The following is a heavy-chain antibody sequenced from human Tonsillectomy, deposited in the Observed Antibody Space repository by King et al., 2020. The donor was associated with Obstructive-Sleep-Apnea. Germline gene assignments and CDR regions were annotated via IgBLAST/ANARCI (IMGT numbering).Heavy chain of an antibody. J-gene: IGHJ4*02. D-gene: IGHD3-3*01. CDR1: GYTFTGYY. Sequence: QLVQSGAEVKKPGASVKVSCKASGYTFTGYYMHWVRQAPGQGLEWMGWINPNRGGTNYAQKFQGWVTMTRDTSISTAYMELSRLRSDDTAVYYCARVDYDFWSGYSWVFDYWGQGTLVTVSS. CDR2: INPNRGGT. CDR3: ARVDYDFWSGYSWVFDY. V-gene: IGHV1-2*04.